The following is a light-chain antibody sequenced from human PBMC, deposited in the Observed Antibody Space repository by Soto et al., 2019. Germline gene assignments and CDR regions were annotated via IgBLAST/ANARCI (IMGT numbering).Light chain of an antibody. CDR1: QSLTRP. J-gene: IGKJ4*01. CDR2: DTS. Sequence: EIVLTQSPATLSLSPGERATLSCRASQSLTRPLAWYRQKPGQAPRLVIFDTSNRATGIPARFSGSGSGTDFTLTISSLEPEDSSVYSCPARTNSPRVLASGGGT. CDR3: PARTNSPRVLA. V-gene: IGKV3-11*01.